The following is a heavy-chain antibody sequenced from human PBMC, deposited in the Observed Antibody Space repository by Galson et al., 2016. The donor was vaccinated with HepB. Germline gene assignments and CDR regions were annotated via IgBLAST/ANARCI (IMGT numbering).Heavy chain of an antibody. Sequence: SLRLSCAASGFTFSSYAMSWVRQAPGKGLEWVSLISGSGTNTYYADSVKGRFTISRDNSRNTLYLQMNSLRAEDTAVYYCAKDLTVTLLWFDPWGQGTLVTVSS. D-gene: IGHD2-15*01. CDR2: ISGSGTNT. CDR3: AKDLTVTLLWFDP. J-gene: IGHJ5*02. CDR1: GFTFSSYA. V-gene: IGHV3-23*01.